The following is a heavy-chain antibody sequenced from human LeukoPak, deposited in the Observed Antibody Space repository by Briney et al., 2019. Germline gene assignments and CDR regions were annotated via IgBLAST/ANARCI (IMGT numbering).Heavy chain of an antibody. CDR3: AYSGYAENAFDI. V-gene: IGHV4-59*08. Sequence: SETLSLTCTVSGGSISSYYWSWIRQPPGKGLEWIGYIYYSGITNYNPSLESRVTVSIDTSKNQFSLKLSSVTAADTAVYYCAYSGYAENAFDIWGQGTMVTVSS. CDR2: IYYSGIT. J-gene: IGHJ3*02. D-gene: IGHD3-22*01. CDR1: GGSISSYY.